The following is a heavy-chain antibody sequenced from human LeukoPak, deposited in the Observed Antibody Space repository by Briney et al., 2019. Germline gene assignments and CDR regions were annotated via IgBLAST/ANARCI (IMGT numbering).Heavy chain of an antibody. D-gene: IGHD3-22*01. J-gene: IGHJ3*02. Sequence: ASVKVSCKASGYTFTGYYMHWVRQAPGQGLEWMGWINPNSGGTNYAQKFQGRVTMTEDTSTDTAYMELSSLRSEDTAVYYCATGVTMIVVADAFDIWGQGAMVTVSS. CDR3: ATGVTMIVVADAFDI. CDR2: INPNSGGT. CDR1: GYTFTGYY. V-gene: IGHV1-2*02.